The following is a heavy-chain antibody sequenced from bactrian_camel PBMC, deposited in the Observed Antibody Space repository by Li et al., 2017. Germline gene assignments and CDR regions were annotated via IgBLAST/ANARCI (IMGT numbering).Heavy chain of an antibody. V-gene: IGHV3S1*01. CDR1: GFTFSGES. Sequence: QLVESGGGLVQPGGSLRLSCAASGFTFSGESMVWVQQAPGKGLEWVSRIDSGGDSAHYADSVKGRFTISKDNDKNTLYLLLNSLKTEDSAMYYCSKAVSGCGDSDSPIDSADRGQGTQVTVS. J-gene: IGHJ4*01. D-gene: IGHD2*01. CDR2: IDSGGDSA.